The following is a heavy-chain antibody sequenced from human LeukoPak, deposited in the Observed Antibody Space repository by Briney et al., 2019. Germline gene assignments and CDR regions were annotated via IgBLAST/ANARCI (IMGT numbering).Heavy chain of an antibody. D-gene: IGHD3-22*01. J-gene: IGHJ4*02. CDR2: INHSGST. CDR3: ARGGPYYYDSSGPWWFDY. CDR1: GGSFSGYY. Sequence: SETLSLTCAVYGGSFSGYYWSWIRQPPGKGLEWIGEINHSGSTNCNPSLKSRVTISVDTSKNQFSLKLSSVTAADTAVYYCARGGPYYYDSSGPWWFDYWGQGTLVTVSS. V-gene: IGHV4-34*01.